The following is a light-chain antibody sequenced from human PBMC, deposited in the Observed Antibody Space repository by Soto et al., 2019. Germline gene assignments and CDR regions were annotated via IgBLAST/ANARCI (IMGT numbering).Light chain of an antibody. CDR3: QQYVSSPWA. CDR1: QSVSSSF. V-gene: IGKV3-20*01. J-gene: IGKJ1*01. CDR2: GAS. Sequence: EVVLMQSAGTLSLSPGESATLSCRASQSVSSSFLAWHQQKGGQAPRLLIYGASRRATGIPDRFSGSGSGTDFTLTISRLEPEDFAVYYCQQYVSSPWAFGQGTKVDI.